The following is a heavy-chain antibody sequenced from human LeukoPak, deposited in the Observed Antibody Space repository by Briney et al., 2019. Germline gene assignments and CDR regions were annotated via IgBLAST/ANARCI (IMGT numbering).Heavy chain of an antibody. CDR3: ARVNTNWPLDY. CDR2: IRNKANSYTT. D-gene: IGHD1-1*01. CDR1: GFTFSDHA. Sequence: GGSLRLSCAASGFTFSDHAMDWVRQAPGKGLEWVGRIRNKANSYTTEYAASVQGRFTVSRDDSKNSLYLQMNSMKTEDTAVYYCARVNTNWPLDYWGQGTLVTVSS. J-gene: IGHJ4*02. V-gene: IGHV3-72*01.